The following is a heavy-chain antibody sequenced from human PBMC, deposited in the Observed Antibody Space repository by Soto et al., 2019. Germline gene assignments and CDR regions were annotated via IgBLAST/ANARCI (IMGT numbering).Heavy chain of an antibody. CDR2: IIPIFGTA. CDR1: GGTFSSYA. V-gene: IGHV1-69*13. CDR3: ASIGPYSWSSPFNDAFDI. Sequence: SVKVSCKASGGTFSSYAISWVRQAPGQGLEWMGGIIPIFGTANYAQKFQGRVTITADESTSTAYMELSSLRSEDTAVYYCASIGPYSWSSPFNDAFDIWGQGTMVTVS. D-gene: IGHD1-26*01. J-gene: IGHJ3*02.